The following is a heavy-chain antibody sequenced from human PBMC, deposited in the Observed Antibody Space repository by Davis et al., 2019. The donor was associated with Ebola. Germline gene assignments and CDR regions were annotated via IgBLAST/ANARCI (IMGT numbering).Heavy chain of an antibody. Sequence: AGSLTLSCPPSGFTFSIYWMNWVRQPSGKGLEWVSNIKQDGSEKYYVDSVKGRFTISRDNAKDSLYLQMHSLRAEDTAVYYCARPIRDSGIRLLAYWGQGTLVTVSS. CDR3: ARPIRDSGIRLLAY. D-gene: IGHD2-21*02. CDR2: IKQDGSEK. V-gene: IGHV3-7*03. CDR1: GFTFSIYW. J-gene: IGHJ4*02.